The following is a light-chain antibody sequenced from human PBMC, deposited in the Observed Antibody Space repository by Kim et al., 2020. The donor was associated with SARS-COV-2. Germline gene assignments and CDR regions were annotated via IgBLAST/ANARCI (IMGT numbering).Light chain of an antibody. CDR3: NSRDNSTNHLV. CDR2: GKN. J-gene: IGLJ2*01. CDR1: SLRNYY. Sequence: SSELTQDPAVSVALGQTVRITCQGDSLRNYYASWYQQKPGQAPVVVIYGKNNRLSGIPDRFSGSTSGNTASLTITGAQAEDDADYYCNSRDNSTNHLVFGGGTKLTVL. V-gene: IGLV3-19*01.